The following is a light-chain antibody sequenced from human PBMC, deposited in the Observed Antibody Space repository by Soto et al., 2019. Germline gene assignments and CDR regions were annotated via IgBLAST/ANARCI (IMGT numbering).Light chain of an antibody. CDR3: QQYNRYPGT. J-gene: IGKJ1*01. V-gene: IGKV3-15*01. CDR2: RAS. CDR1: QTIGGS. Sequence: DIEMTQSPSTLSGSAGERATISCRASQTIGGSFAWYQQKPGQAPRLLIYRASSRATGIPSRFSGRGSGTEFTLTVSSLQSEDSAIYYCQQYNRYPGTFGQGTKVELK.